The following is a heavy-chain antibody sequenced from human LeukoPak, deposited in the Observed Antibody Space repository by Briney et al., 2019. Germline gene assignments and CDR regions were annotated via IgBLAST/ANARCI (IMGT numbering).Heavy chain of an antibody. Sequence: SETLSLTCAVYGGSFSGYYWSWIRQHPGKGLEWIGYIYYSGSTYYNPSLKSRVTISVDTSKNQFSLKLSSVTAADTAVYYCARAYLYCSSTSCSSVDYWGQGTLVTVSS. CDR2: IYYSGST. CDR1: GGSFSGYY. CDR3: ARAYLYCSSTSCSSVDY. V-gene: IGHV4-31*11. D-gene: IGHD2-2*01. J-gene: IGHJ4*02.